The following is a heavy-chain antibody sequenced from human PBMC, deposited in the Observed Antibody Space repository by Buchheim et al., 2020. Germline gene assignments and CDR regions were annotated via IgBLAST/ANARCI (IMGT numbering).Heavy chain of an antibody. V-gene: IGHV3-21*01. Sequence: EVQLVESGGGLVKPGGSLRLSCAASGFTFSSYSMNWVRQAPGKGLEWVSSISSSSSYIYYADSVKGRFTIYRDNAKNSLYLPMNSLRAEDTAVYYCARDMLPGIAVAGTSITDYWGQGTL. CDR2: ISSSSSYI. CDR1: GFTFSSYS. J-gene: IGHJ4*02. D-gene: IGHD6-19*01. CDR3: ARDMLPGIAVAGTSITDY.